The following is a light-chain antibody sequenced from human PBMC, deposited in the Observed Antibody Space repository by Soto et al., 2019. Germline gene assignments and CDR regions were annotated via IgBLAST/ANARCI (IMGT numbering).Light chain of an antibody. CDR3: QSYDSSLSGLV. Sequence: QSVLTQPPSVSGAPGQRVTISCTGXSXXXGAGYDVHWYQQLPGTAPKLLIYGNSNRPSGVPDRFSGSKSGTSASLAITGLHAEDEADYYCQSYDSSLSGLVFGGGTKLTVL. CDR2: GNS. CDR1: SXXXGAGYD. V-gene: IGLV1-40*01. J-gene: IGLJ2*01.